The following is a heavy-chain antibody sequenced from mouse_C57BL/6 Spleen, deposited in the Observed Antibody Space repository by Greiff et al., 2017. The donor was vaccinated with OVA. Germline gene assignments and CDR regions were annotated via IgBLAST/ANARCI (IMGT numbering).Heavy chain of an antibody. Sequence: QVQLQQPGAELVKPGASVKLSCKASGYTFTSYWMQWVKQRPGQGLEWIGEIDPSDSYTNYNQKFKGKATLTVDTSSSTAYMQLSSLTSEDSAVYYCAGYDYDFDYWGQGTTLTVSS. CDR1: GYTFTSYW. V-gene: IGHV1-50*01. J-gene: IGHJ2*01. D-gene: IGHD2-4*01. CDR2: IDPSDSYT. CDR3: AGYDYDFDY.